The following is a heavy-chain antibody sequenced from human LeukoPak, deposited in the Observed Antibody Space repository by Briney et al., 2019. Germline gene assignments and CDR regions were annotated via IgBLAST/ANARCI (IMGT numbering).Heavy chain of an antibody. CDR1: GGSISSYY. CDR3: ARDRSEWSAEDNWFDH. D-gene: IGHD3-3*01. J-gene: IGHJ5*02. CDR2: IYHTGSI. V-gene: IGHV4-59*01. Sequence: PSETLSLTCTVSGGSISSYYWNWIRQTPGKGLEWIGYIYHTGSIKYNPSLESRVSISMDTSKNQISLTLKSLTAADTAVYYCARDRSEWSAEDNWFDHWGRGTLVTVSS.